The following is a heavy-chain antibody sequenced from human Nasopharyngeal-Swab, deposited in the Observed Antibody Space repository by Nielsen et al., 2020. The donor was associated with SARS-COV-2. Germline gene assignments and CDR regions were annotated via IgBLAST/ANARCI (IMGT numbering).Heavy chain of an antibody. CDR3: ARGRESPGRDDNWFDP. CDR1: GGSISTYY. D-gene: IGHD3-3*01. J-gene: IGHJ5*02. CDR2: ISYSGST. Sequence: SETLSLTCTVSGGSISTYYWSWIRQSPGPGLEWLGYISYSGSTNYNPSLKSRVTISVDTSTNQISVRLILVTAADTAVYYCARGRESPGRDDNWFDPWGQGTLVTVSS. V-gene: IGHV4-59*13.